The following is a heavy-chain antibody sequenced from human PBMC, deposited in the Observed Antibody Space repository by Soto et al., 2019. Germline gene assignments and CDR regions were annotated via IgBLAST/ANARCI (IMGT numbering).Heavy chain of an antibody. V-gene: IGHV1-2*04. CDR2: INPNSGGT. J-gene: IGHJ6*02. CDR3: ARERSLGWGFYYYYVMDV. D-gene: IGHD7-27*01. CDR1: GYTFTGYY. Sequence: GASVKVSCKASGYTFTGYYMHWVRQAPGQGLEWMGWINPNSGGTNYAQKFQGWVTMTRDTSISTAYMELSRLRSDDTAVYYCARERSLGWGFYYYYVMDVWGQGTTVTGSS.